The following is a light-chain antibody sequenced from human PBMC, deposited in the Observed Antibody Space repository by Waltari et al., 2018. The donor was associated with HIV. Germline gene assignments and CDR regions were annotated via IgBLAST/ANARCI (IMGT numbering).Light chain of an antibody. Sequence: QSALTQPRSVSGSPGQSVTISCTGTSSDVGGYNYVSWYQQHPGKAPKLMIFDVSKRPSGVPDRFSGSRSGNTASLTISGLQAEDEAYYYCCSYAGSYTYVFGTGSMVTVL. V-gene: IGLV2-11*01. CDR1: SSDVGGYNY. J-gene: IGLJ1*01. CDR2: DVS. CDR3: CSYAGSYTYV.